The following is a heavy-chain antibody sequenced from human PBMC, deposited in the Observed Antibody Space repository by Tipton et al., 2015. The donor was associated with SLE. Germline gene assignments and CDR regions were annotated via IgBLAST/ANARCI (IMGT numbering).Heavy chain of an antibody. CDR2: VYYTGST. Sequence: LRLSCSVSGGSISSYYWSWIRQPPGKGLEWIGYVYYTGSTNYNPSLKSRVTISVDTSKNQFSLKLSSVTAADTAVYYCARTHRAAAEDWFDPWGQGTLVTVSS. CDR3: ARTHRAAAEDWFDP. D-gene: IGHD6-13*01. J-gene: IGHJ5*02. V-gene: IGHV4-59*08. CDR1: GGSISSYY.